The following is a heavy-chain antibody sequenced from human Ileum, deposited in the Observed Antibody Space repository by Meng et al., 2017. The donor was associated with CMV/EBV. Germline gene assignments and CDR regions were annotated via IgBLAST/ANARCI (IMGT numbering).Heavy chain of an antibody. V-gene: IGHV4-59*01. CDR3: ARVDVTGGTKRLFDL. D-gene: IGHD2-21*02. CDR2: IHYTGLT. J-gene: IGHJ4*02. Sequence: VSCVSISPYYWRWVRQAPGKGLDFVGYIHYTGLTKYSPSLESRLVILVDTSTNQFSLQLGSVTSADTATYFCARVDVTGGTKRLFDLWGQGILVTVSS. CDR1: CVSISPYY.